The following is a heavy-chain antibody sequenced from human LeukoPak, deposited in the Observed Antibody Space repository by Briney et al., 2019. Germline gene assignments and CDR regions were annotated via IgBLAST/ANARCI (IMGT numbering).Heavy chain of an antibody. CDR1: GGSITSYY. CDR2: IYTSGNT. D-gene: IGHD5-24*01. CDR3: ARGQRMDV. V-gene: IGHV4-4*07. Sequence: SETLSPTCAVSGGSITSYYWTWIRQPAGKGLEWIGRIYTSGNTNYNPSLKSRVTMSLDTSKNQLSLKLSSVTAADTAVYYCARGQRMDVWGQGTTVTVSS. J-gene: IGHJ6*02.